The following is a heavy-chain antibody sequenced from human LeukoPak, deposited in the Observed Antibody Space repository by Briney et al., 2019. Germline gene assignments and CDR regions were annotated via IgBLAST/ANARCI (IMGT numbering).Heavy chain of an antibody. D-gene: IGHD3-16*01. J-gene: IGHJ4*02. CDR2: ISSNGGST. Sequence: GGSLRLSCAASGFTFSSYTMNWVRQAPGKGLEYVSAISSNGGSTYYANSVKGRFTISRDNSKNTLYLQMGSLRAEDMAVYYCARDASHSFDYWGQGTLVTVSS. V-gene: IGHV3-64*01. CDR1: GFTFSSYT. CDR3: ARDASHSFDY.